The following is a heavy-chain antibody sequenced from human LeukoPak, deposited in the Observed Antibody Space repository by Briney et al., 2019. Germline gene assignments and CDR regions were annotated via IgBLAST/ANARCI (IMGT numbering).Heavy chain of an antibody. CDR3: ARDAGYRSRLNYFDP. Sequence: SETLSLTCTVSGGSISNYYWSWLRQSPGKELEWIAHVYYTGTTIYSPSLKSRLTVSVDPSKNQFSLNLSSVTAADTAVCYCARDAGYRSRLNYFDPWGQGTLVTVSS. D-gene: IGHD5-24*01. CDR1: GGSISNYY. CDR2: VYYTGTT. J-gene: IGHJ5*02. V-gene: IGHV4-59*01.